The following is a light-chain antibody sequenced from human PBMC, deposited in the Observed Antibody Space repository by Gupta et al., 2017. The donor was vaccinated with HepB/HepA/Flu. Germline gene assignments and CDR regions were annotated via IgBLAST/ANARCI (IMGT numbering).Light chain of an antibody. CDR2: AAY. CDR1: QSISSY. Sequence: DIQMTQSPSSLSASVGDRVTITCRASQSISSYLNWYQQKPGKAPKLLIYAAYNLQSGVPSRFSGSGSGTDFTLTISSRQPEDFATYYCQQSDSTPPFTFGHGTKVDVK. CDR3: QQSDSTPPFT. J-gene: IGKJ3*01. V-gene: IGKV1-39*01.